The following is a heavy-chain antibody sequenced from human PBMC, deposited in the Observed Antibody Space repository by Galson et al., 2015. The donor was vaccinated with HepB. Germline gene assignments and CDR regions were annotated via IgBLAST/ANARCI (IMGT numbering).Heavy chain of an antibody. CDR2: ISGSDDST. CDR1: GFAFGRYA. Sequence: SLRLSCAASGFAFGRYAMSWVRQAPGKGLEWVSAISGSDDSTYFADSGKGRFSIFRDNSKNTLYLQLNSLRAEDTAVYYCAAHTADGESTFDFWGQGTLVTVSS. V-gene: IGHV3-23*01. D-gene: IGHD4-17*01. J-gene: IGHJ4*02. CDR3: AAHTADGESTFDF.